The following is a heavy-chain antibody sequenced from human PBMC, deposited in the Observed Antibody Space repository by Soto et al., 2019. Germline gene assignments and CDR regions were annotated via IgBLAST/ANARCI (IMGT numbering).Heavy chain of an antibody. Sequence: QVQLVESGGGLVKPGGSLRLSCAASGFTFSDSYMSWIRQAPGKGLEWISYITFSGNIVYYVDSLKGRFTISRDNAKNSLYLQMNRLRAEDTAVYYCARVSWREKYGMDVWGQGTTVTVSS. V-gene: IGHV3-11*01. J-gene: IGHJ6*02. CDR1: GFTFSDSY. CDR3: ARVSWREKYGMDV. CDR2: ITFSGNIV.